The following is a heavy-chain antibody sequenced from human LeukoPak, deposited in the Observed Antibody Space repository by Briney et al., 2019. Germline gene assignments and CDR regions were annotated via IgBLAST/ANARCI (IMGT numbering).Heavy chain of an antibody. V-gene: IGHV1-8*01. Sequence: DSVQVSFKASVYTFTSYHINWVRQATVQGLEWMGWMNPNSGNTGYAQKFQGRVTMTRNTYISAGHMELSRLRYQDTGVYYCVRGLYYASTRMFAPWGQGTLVTVSS. CDR3: VRGLYYASTRMFAP. CDR2: MNPNSGNT. CDR1: VYTFTSYH. J-gene: IGHJ5*02. D-gene: IGHD3-22*01.